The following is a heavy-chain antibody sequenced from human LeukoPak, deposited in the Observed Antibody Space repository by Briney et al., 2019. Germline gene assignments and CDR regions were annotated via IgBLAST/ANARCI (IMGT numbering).Heavy chain of an antibody. D-gene: IGHD3-10*01. J-gene: IGHJ4*02. CDR2: VSYSGSP. CDR3: ARATPYYYGSGSYSDFDY. V-gene: IGHV4-59*01. Sequence: SQTLSLTCTVSGGSISSYYWSWIRQPPGKGLEWIGYVSYSGSPNYNPSLKSRVTISVDTSKNQFSLKLSSVTAADTAVYYCARATPYYYGSGSYSDFDYWGQGTLVTVSS. CDR1: GGSISSYY.